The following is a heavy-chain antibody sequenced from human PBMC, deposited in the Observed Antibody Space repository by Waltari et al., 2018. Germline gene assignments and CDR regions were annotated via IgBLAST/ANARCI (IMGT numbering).Heavy chain of an antibody. CDR2: ISSDSNYM. CDR3: ATGGWGFYLGY. CDR1: ALTFSTYN. J-gene: IGHJ4*02. V-gene: IGHV3-21*02. Sequence: EVQLLESGGGLVRPGGSLRLSWRASALTFSTYNLNWVRQPPGKGLEWVSSISSDSNYMHYADSVKGRFTISRDNAKNSLYLQLNSLRAEDTAVYYCATGGWGFYLGYWGQGTLVTVSS. D-gene: IGHD7-27*01.